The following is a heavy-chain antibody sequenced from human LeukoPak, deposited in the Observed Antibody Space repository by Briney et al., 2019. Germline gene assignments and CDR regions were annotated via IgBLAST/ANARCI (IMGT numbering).Heavy chain of an antibody. J-gene: IGHJ6*03. D-gene: IGHD6-13*01. CDR1: GDSISRSRHF. CDR3: ARRVAAAGNFGAGDYYYYYMDV. V-gene: IGHV4-61*05. CDR2: IYYSGST. Sequence: PSETLSLTCNVSGDSISRSRHFWAWIRQPPGKGLEWIGYIYYSGSTNYNPSLKSRVTISVDTSKNQFSLKLSSVTAADTAVYYCARRVAAAGNFGAGDYYYYYMDVWGKGTTVTVSS.